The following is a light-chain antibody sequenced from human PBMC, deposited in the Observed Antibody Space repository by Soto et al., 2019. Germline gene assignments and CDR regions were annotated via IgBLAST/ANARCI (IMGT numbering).Light chain of an antibody. CDR1: QNLGTLY. J-gene: IGKJ5*01. CDR2: SAS. V-gene: IGKV3-11*01. CDR3: YQRSDRPPIT. Sequence: SVSRRNINKKSCRASQNLGTLYLAWFQQKSGQSPRLLIYSASRRATGIPDRFSGSGSGTDFSLIITSLEPEDFVGYYCYQRSDRPPITFSQGTRLEI.